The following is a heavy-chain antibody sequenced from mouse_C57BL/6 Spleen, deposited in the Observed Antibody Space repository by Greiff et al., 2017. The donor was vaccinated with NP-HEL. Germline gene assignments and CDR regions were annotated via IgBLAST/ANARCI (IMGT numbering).Heavy chain of an antibody. D-gene: IGHD1-1*01. CDR3: ARNHYATRGFAY. J-gene: IGHJ3*01. CDR1: GYAFTNYL. Sequence: QVQLKESGAELVRPGTSVKVSCKASGYAFTNYLIEWVKQRPGQGLEWIGVINPGSGGTNYNEKFKGKATLTADKSSSTAYMQLSSLTSEDSAVYFCARNHYATRGFAYWGQGTLVTVSA. CDR2: INPGSGGT. V-gene: IGHV1-54*01.